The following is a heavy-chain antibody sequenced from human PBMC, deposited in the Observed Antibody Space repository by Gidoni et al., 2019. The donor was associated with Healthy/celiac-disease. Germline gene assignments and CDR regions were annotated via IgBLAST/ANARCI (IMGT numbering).Heavy chain of an antibody. Sequence: QVYLAESGGDVVQPGRSLRLSCAASGFTFISYGLHWVRQAPGKGLEWVALISFDGSNQDYADSVTGRFTISRDNSKDTLYLQMNSLRAEDTAVYYCARYKRPPGTDTYYFDLWGRGTPVTVSS. CDR1: GFTFISYG. V-gene: IGHV3-30*03. CDR3: ARYKRPPGTDTYYFDL. J-gene: IGHJ2*01. CDR2: ISFDGSNQ. D-gene: IGHD1-1*01.